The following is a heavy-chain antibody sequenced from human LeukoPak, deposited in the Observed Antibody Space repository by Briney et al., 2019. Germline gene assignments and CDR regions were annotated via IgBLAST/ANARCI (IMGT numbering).Heavy chain of an antibody. CDR1: GFTSSSYW. CDR3: ARARRRTTVETAHSFDY. D-gene: IGHD4-17*01. CDR2: INQDGSEK. V-gene: IGHV3-7*01. J-gene: IGHJ4*02. Sequence: PGGSLRLSCAGSGFTSSSYWMTWVRQAPGKGLEWVANINQDGSEKYYVDSVKGRFTISRDNAKNSLYLQMNSLRAEDTAVYYCARARRRTTVETAHSFDYWGQGTLVTASS.